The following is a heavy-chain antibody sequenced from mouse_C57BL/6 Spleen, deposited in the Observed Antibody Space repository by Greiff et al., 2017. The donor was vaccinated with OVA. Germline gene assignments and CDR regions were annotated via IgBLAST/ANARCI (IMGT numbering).Heavy chain of an antibody. CDR2: ISYDGSN. CDR3: ARSYDYDYAMDY. Sequence: ESGPGLVKPSQSLSLTCSVTGYSITSGYYWNWIRQFPGNKLEWMGYISYDGSNNYNPSLKNRISITRDTSKNQFFLKLNSVTTEDTATYYCARSYDYDYAMDYWGQGTSVTVSS. D-gene: IGHD2-4*01. V-gene: IGHV3-6*01. CDR1: GYSITSGYY. J-gene: IGHJ4*01.